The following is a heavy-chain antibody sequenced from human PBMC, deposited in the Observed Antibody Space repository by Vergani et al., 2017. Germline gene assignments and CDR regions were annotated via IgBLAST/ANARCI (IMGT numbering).Heavy chain of an antibody. J-gene: IGHJ4*02. D-gene: IGHD7-27*01. CDR1: GDSVISTDYH. CDR2: MDYSGST. V-gene: IGHV4-39*01. CDR3: ATNRGACPSAYCHSYDF. Sequence: QVQLQESGPGLVKPSETLYLTCSVSGDSVISTDYHWGWIRQPPGQGLEWIGSMDYSGSTSYNPSLERRISISFETPKNQFSLRLTSVTAADTAVYYCATNRGACPSAYCHSYDFWGPGTLVGVSS.